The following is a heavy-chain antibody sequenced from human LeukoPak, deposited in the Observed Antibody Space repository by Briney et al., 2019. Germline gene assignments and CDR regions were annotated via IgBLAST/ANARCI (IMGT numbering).Heavy chain of an antibody. CDR3: ARVAYSGSYCVDC. CDR1: GVSISSISYY. Sequence: PSETLSLTCTVSGVSISSISYYWGWIRQPPGKGLEWIASIYYSGITYYNPSLKSRVTISLDTSNNQFSLKLSSVTAADTAVYYCARVAYSGSYCVDCWGQGTLVTVSS. CDR2: IYYSGIT. J-gene: IGHJ4*02. V-gene: IGHV4-39*07. D-gene: IGHD1-26*01.